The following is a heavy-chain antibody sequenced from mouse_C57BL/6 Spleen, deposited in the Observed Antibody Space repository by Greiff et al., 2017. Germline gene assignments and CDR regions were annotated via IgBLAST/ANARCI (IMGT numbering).Heavy chain of an antibody. D-gene: IGHD2-1*01. V-gene: IGHV1-80*01. CDR3: ARESPIYYGNGGFAY. CDR2: IYPGDGDT. Sequence: QVQLQQSGPELVKPGASVKISCKASGYAFSSSWMNWVKQRPGKGLEWIGRIYPGDGDTNYNGKFKGKATLTADKSSSTAYMQLSSLTSEDSAVYFCARESPIYYGNGGFAYWGQGTLVTVSA. J-gene: IGHJ3*01. CDR1: GYAFSSSW.